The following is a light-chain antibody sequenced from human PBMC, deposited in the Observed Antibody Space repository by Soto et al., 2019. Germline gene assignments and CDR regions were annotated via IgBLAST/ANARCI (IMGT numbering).Light chain of an antibody. Sequence: AIQMTQSPSSLSASVGDRVTISCRASQGIGNALGRYQQKPGKXPXXLIYDASSLESGVPSRLSGSGSGTEFTLTISSLQPDDFATYYCQHYNSYWTFGQGTKVDIK. V-gene: IGKV1-13*02. CDR3: QHYNSYWT. CDR1: QGIGNA. CDR2: DAS. J-gene: IGKJ1*01.